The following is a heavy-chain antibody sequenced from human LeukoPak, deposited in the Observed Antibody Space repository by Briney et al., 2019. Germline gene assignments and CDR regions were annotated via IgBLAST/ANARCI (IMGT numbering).Heavy chain of an antibody. J-gene: IGHJ4*02. CDR3: ARVAEGGYNPFDY. V-gene: IGHV4-34*01. CDR1: GGSFSDYC. CDR2: INHSGSS. D-gene: IGHD1-1*01. Sequence: PSETLSLTCAVYGGSFSDYCWNWIRQPPGKGLEWIGEINHSGSSNYNPSLNSRVTISVDTSKNHFSLKLSSVTAADTAVYYCARVAEGGYNPFDYWGQGTLVTVSS.